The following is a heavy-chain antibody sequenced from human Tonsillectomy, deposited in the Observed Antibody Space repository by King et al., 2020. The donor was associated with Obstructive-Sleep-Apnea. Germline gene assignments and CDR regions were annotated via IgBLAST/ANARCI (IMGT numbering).Heavy chain of an antibody. CDR2: VSANGFRQ. CDR3: AKEAKWDNWYFDL. Sequence: HVQLVESGGGVVQPGRSLRLSCAASGFAFSSSGMQWVRQTPGKGLEWGAVVSANGFRQYYADSIKGRFAISRDNSKNTLYLQMNSLRLEDTAVYYCAKEAKWDNWYFDLWGRGTLVSVSS. D-gene: IGHD1-26*01. J-gene: IGHJ2*01. CDR1: GFAFSSSG. V-gene: IGHV3-30*18.